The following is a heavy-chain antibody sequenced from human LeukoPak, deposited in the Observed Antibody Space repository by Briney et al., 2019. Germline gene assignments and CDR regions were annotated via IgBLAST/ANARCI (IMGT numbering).Heavy chain of an antibody. D-gene: IGHD2-2*01. CDR3: ASNIVVVPDNWFDP. CDR1: GGSISSGSYY. V-gene: IGHV4-61*02. J-gene: IGHJ5*02. CDR2: IYTSGST. Sequence: SQTLFLTCTVSGGSISSGSYYWSWIRQPAGEGLEWIGRIYTSGSTNYNPSLKSLVTISVDTSKNQFSLKLSSVTAADTAVYYCASNIVVVPDNWFDPWGQGTLVTVSS.